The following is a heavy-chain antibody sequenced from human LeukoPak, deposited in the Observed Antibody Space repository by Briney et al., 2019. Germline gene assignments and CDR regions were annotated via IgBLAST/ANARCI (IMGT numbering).Heavy chain of an antibody. Sequence: GGSLRLSCAASGFTFSDYYMSWIRQAPGKGLEWVSYISSSGSTIYYAASVKGRFPISRDNAQNSPYLQMNSLRAEDTAVYYCARAKDIVATTTFDYWGQGTLVTVSS. CDR2: ISSSGSTI. CDR1: GFTFSDYY. V-gene: IGHV3-11*01. J-gene: IGHJ4*02. D-gene: IGHD5-12*01. CDR3: ARAKDIVATTTFDY.